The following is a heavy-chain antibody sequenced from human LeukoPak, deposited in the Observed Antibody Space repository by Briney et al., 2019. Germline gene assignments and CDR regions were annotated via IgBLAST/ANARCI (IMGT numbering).Heavy chain of an antibody. V-gene: IGHV4-4*02. Sequence: SETLSLTCAVSGGSISSSNWWSWVRQPPGKGLEWIGEIYHSGRTNYTPSLKSRVTISVDKSKNQLSLKLSSVTAADTAVYYCESGTPQLWSSFWGQGTLVTVSS. D-gene: IGHD5-18*01. CDR2: IYHSGRT. CDR1: GGSISSSNW. J-gene: IGHJ4*02. CDR3: ESGTPQLWSSF.